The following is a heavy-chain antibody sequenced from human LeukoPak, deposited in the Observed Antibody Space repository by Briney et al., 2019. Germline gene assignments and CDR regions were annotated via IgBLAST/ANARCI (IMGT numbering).Heavy chain of an antibody. CDR3: ARTSGYDSPRSLDY. CDR2: ISSSSSTI. Sequence: PGGSLRLSCAASGFTFSDYYMSWIRQAPGKGLEWVSYISSSSSTIYYADSVKGRFTISRDNAKNSLYLQMNSLRAEDTAVYYCARTSGYDSPRSLDYWGQGTLVTVSS. J-gene: IGHJ4*02. D-gene: IGHD5-12*01. CDR1: GFTFSDYY. V-gene: IGHV3-11*04.